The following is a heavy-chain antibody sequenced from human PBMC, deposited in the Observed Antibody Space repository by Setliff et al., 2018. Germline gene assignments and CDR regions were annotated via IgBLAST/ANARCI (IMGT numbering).Heavy chain of an antibody. Sequence: PGGSLRLSCVVSGFSFSRHWMSWVRQAPGKGLEWVADIKQDGSTKYYLDSVKGRFTISRDNAKRSLYLQMNGLRADDTGVYYCVRDDADNYDAFDNWGQGHWSPSPQ. J-gene: IGHJ3*02. CDR1: GFSFSRHW. CDR3: VRDDADNYDAFDN. CDR2: IKQDGSTK. V-gene: IGHV3-7*01. D-gene: IGHD3-22*01.